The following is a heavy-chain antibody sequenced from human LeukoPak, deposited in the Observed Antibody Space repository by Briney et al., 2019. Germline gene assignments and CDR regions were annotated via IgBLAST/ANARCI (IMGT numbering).Heavy chain of an antibody. J-gene: IGHJ6*04. CDR1: GFTFSSSW. CDR3: ARDHRIGGFMDL. CDR2: IKPDGSEE. D-gene: IGHD2-15*01. V-gene: IGHV3-7*01. Sequence: GGSLRLSCAASGFTFSSSWMSWVRQAPERGLEGVANIKPDGSEEHSVDSVKGRFTISRDNAKNSLYLQMNSLRAEDTAVYYCARDHRIGGFMDLWGKGTTVTVSS.